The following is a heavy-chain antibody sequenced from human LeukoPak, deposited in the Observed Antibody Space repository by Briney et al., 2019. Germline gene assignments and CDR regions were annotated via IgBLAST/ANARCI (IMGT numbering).Heavy chain of an antibody. CDR1: GVSISSADYY. CDR3: ARHGGYDRSGYWFDP. Sequence: PSQTLSLTCSVSGVSISSADYYWNWVRQPPGKGPDWIGYISYSGGAYYSPSLKSRVTISVDTSKNQFSLKLSSVIAADTAVYYCARHGGYDRSGYWFDPWGQGTLVTVSS. J-gene: IGHJ5*02. V-gene: IGHV4-30-4*08. D-gene: IGHD3-22*01. CDR2: ISYSGGA.